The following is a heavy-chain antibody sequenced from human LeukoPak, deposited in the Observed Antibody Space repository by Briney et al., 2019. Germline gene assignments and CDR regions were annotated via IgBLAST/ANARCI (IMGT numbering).Heavy chain of an antibody. V-gene: IGHV4-30-2*01. D-gene: IGHD1-26*01. J-gene: IGHJ4*02. CDR1: GGSLSSSGYS. Sequence: PSQTLSLTCAVSGGSLSSSGYSWNWIRQPPGKGLEWIGDIYHSGTTDYNPSLKSRVTISVDRFKNQLSLKLSSVTAADTAVYYCAREGDSGSYLYWGQGTLVTVSS. CDR3: AREGDSGSYLY. CDR2: IYHSGTT.